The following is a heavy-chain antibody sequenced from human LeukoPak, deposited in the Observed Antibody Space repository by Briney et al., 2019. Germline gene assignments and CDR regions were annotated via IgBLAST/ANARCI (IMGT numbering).Heavy chain of an antibody. Sequence: GGSLRLSCAASGFTFSSYEMNWVRQAPGKGLEWVSYISSSGSTIYYADSVKGRFTISRDNAKNSLYLQMNSLRAEDTAVYYCARVVYDSSGLDYWGQGTLVTVSS. D-gene: IGHD3-22*01. CDR2: ISSSGSTI. J-gene: IGHJ4*02. CDR3: ARVVYDSSGLDY. V-gene: IGHV3-48*03. CDR1: GFTFSSYE.